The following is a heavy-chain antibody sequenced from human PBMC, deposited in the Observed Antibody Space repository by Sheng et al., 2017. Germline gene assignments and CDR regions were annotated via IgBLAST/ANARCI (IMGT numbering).Heavy chain of an antibody. J-gene: IGHJ4*02. V-gene: IGHV4-61*02. D-gene: IGHD3-10*01. CDR3: ARGGSGSYFSLWIY. CDR2: IYTSGST. Sequence: QVQLQESGPGLVKPSQTLSLTCTVSGGSISSGSYYWSWIRQPAVKGLEWIGRIYTSGSTNYNPSLKSRVTISVDTSKNQFSLKLSSVTAADTAMYYCARGGSGSYFSLWIYWGQGTLVTVSS. CDR1: GGSISSGSYY.